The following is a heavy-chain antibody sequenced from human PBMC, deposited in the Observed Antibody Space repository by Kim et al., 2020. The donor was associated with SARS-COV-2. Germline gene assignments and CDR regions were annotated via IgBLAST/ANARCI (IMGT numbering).Heavy chain of an antibody. CDR2: VRNKANGYTR. J-gene: IGHJ4*02. Sequence: GGSLRLSCAASGFIFSDHYINWVRQAPGKGLEWVGRVRNKANGYTRQYAASVQGRFTLSRDDTSNSLYLQMDSLKVEDTAVYYCVREGVRGASSGFDYWGQGTLVTVPS. CDR1: GFIFSDHY. V-gene: IGHV3-72*01. D-gene: IGHD3-10*02. CDR3: VREGVRGASSGFDY.